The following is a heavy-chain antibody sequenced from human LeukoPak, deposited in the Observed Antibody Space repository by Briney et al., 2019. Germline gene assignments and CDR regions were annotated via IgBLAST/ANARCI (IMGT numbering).Heavy chain of an antibody. D-gene: IGHD4-17*01. CDR1: GCTFTNYA. CDR3: ARDRRHGYYAADY. J-gene: IGHJ4*02. Sequence: SVKVSCKSSGCTFTNYAISWVRQAPGQGLEWMGGIIPIYGRANYAQKFPDRVTITADESKSTAYMELSSVRSEDTAVYYCARDRRHGYYAADYWGQGTLVTVSS. CDR2: IIPIYGRA. V-gene: IGHV1-69*01.